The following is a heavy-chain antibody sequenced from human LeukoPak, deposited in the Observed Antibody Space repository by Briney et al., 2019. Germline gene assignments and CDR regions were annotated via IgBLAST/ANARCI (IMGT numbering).Heavy chain of an antibody. CDR2: ISSGSVNI. J-gene: IGHJ4*02. V-gene: IGHV3-48*02. D-gene: IGHD2-15*01. CDR1: GFTVSSYS. CDR3: ARLYWSGGSCPQDY. Sequence: GGSLRLSRTVSGFTVSSYSMNWVRQAPGKGLEWVSYISSGSVNIYYADSVRGRFTISRDNAKNSLYLQMNSMRDEDTAVYYCARLYWSGGSCPQDYWGRGTLVTVSS.